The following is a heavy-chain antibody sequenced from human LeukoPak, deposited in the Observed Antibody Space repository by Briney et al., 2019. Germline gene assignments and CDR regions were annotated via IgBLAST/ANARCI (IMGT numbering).Heavy chain of an antibody. J-gene: IGHJ4*02. CDR3: ATGAARQIDY. V-gene: IGHV4-31*03. CDR2: IYYSGST. D-gene: IGHD3-10*01. Sequence: VSGPTLVNPTPTLTLTCTFSGFSLSARGVGVGWIRQPPGKGLEWIGYIYYSGSTYYNPSLKSRVTISVDTSKNQFSLKLSSVTAADTAVYYCATGAARQIDYWGQGMLVTVSS. CDR1: GFSLSARGVG.